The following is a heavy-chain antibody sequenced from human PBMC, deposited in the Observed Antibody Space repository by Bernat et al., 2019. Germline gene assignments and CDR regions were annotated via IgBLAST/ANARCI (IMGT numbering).Heavy chain of an antibody. Sequence: QVQLVESGGGVVQPGRSLRLSCAASGFTFSSYGIHWVRQAPGKGLEWVAVISYDGSNKYYADSVKGRFTISRDNSKNTLYLQMNSLRIEDTAVYYCAKVDPGYCRCGSCYLANWGQGTLVTVSS. D-gene: IGHD2-15*01. CDR3: AKVDPGYCRCGSCYLAN. CDR2: ISYDGSNK. CDR1: GFTFSSYG. V-gene: IGHV3-30*18. J-gene: IGHJ4*02.